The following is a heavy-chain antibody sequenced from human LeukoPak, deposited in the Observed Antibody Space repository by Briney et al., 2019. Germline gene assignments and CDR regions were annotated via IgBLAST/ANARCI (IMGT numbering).Heavy chain of an antibody. V-gene: IGHV3-23*01. CDR1: GFTVSSNY. CDR3: AKESAAADIDY. D-gene: IGHD6-13*01. CDR2: ISGSGGST. J-gene: IGHJ4*02. Sequence: GGSLRLSCAASGFTVSSNYMSWVRQAPGKGLEWVSAISGSGGSTYYADSVKGRFTISRDNSKNTLYLQMNSLRAEDTAVYYCAKESAAADIDYWGQGTLVTVSS.